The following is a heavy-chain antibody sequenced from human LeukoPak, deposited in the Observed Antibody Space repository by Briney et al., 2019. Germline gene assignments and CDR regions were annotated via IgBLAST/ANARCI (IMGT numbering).Heavy chain of an antibody. CDR1: GFTFSRNG. Sequence: PEGSLRLSCAASGFTFSRNGMHWVRQAPGKGLEWVGVIWYDGSNKYYADSVRGRFTISRDNSKSTMFLQMNSLRVEDTAVYYCAKGIAAGAMGYMDVWGKGTMVTVSS. D-gene: IGHD6-25*01. CDR2: IWYDGSNK. J-gene: IGHJ6*03. CDR3: AKGIAAGAMGYMDV. V-gene: IGHV3-33*06.